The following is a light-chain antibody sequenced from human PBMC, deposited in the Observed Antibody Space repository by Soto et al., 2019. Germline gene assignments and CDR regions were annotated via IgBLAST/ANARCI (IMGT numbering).Light chain of an antibody. CDR2: KIS. V-gene: IGKV2-24*01. CDR3: MQATQLLS. J-gene: IGKJ5*01. Sequence: DLVMTQTPLSSPVTLGQPASISCRSSQSLVHSDGNTSLSWLQQRPGQPPRLLIYKISNRLSGVPDRVSGSGAGTDFTMKSSRVEAEDVGVYYCMQATQLLSFGQGTRLEIK. CDR1: QSLVHSDGNTS.